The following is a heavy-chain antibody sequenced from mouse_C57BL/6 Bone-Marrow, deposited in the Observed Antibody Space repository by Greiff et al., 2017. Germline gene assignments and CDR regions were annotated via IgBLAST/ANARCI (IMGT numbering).Heavy chain of an antibody. CDR1: GYTFTSSG. CDR2: IYPKSGNT. J-gene: IGHJ3*01. CDR3: VNWDAY. Sequence: QVQLQPSGAELARPGASVKMSCKASGYTFTSSGISWVKQRTGQGLEWIGEIYPKSGNTYYNEKFKGKATLTADKSSRPAYMALRSLTSEDAAFYFRVNWDAYWGQGTPVTVSA. V-gene: IGHV1-81*01. D-gene: IGHD4-1*01.